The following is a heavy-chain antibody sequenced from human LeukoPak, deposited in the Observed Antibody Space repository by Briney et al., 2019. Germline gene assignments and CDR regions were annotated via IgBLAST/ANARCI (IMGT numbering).Heavy chain of an antibody. CDR2: IYYSGST. D-gene: IGHD6-13*01. CDR3: ASSYSSSWYRRYFQH. Sequence: PSETLSLTCTVSGGSISSYYWSWIRQPPGKGLEWIGYIYYSGSTNYNPSLKSRVTISVDTCKNQFSLKLSSVTAADTAVYYCASSYSSSWYRRYFQHWGQGTLVTVSS. V-gene: IGHV4-59*01. CDR1: GGSISSYY. J-gene: IGHJ1*01.